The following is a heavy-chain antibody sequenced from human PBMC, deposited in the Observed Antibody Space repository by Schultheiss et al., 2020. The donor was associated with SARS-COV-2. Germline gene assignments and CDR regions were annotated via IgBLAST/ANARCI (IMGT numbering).Heavy chain of an antibody. D-gene: IGHD6-6*01. Sequence: SQTLSLTCTVSGGSISSYYWSWIRQPPGKELEWIGSIYHSGSTNYNPSLKSRVTISVDTSKNQFSLKLSSVTAADTAVYYCARDFPEARGAFDSWGQGTLVTVSS. J-gene: IGHJ4*02. V-gene: IGHV4-59*01. CDR1: GGSISSYY. CDR3: ARDFPEARGAFDS. CDR2: IYHSGST.